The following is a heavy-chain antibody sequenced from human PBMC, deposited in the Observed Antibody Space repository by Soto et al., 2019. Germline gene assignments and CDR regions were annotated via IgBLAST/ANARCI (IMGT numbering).Heavy chain of an antibody. CDR1: GFTFSSYS. D-gene: IGHD4-17*01. J-gene: IGHJ4*02. CDR2: ISSSSSYI. V-gene: IGHV3-21*01. CDR3: ASHYGGNSAPDY. Sequence: GGSLRLSCAASGFTFSSYSMNWVRQAPGKGLEWVSSISSSSSYIYYADSVKGRFTISRDNAKNSLYLQMNSLRAEDTAVYYCASHYGGNSAPDYWGQGTLVTVYS.